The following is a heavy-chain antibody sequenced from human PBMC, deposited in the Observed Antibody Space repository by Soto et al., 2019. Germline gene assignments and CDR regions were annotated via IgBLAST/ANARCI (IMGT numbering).Heavy chain of an antibody. V-gene: IGHV1-46*01. Sequence: GASVKVSCKASGHTFTSYHMHWVRQAPGEGLEWVGVINPNDGSITYAQKFQSRVTMTRDTSTSTVYMELSSLRSEATAVCYCARVLMDSGGWYNFDYWGQGTLVTVSS. CDR1: GHTFTSYH. J-gene: IGHJ4*02. D-gene: IGHD6-19*01. CDR2: INPNDGSI. CDR3: ARVLMDSGGWYNFDY.